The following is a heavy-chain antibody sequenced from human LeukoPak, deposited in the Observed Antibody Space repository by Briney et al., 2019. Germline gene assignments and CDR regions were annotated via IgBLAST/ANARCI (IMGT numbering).Heavy chain of an antibody. CDR3: ARATYYDFWSGYYTDYYYYMDV. CDR1: GGSLSSGGYY. Sequence: SETLSLTCTVSGGSLSSGGYYWSWIRQPPGKGLEWIGYIYHSGSTYYNPSLKSRVTISVDRSKNQFSPKLSSVTAADTAVYYCARATYYDFWSGYYTDYYYYMDVWGKGTTVTVSS. J-gene: IGHJ6*03. V-gene: IGHV4-30-2*01. D-gene: IGHD3-3*01. CDR2: IYHSGST.